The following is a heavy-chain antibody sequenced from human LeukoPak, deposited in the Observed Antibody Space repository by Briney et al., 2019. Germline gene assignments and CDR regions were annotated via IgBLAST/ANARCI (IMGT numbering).Heavy chain of an antibody. CDR1: GFTFSSYS. Sequence: GGSLRLSCAASGFTFSSYSMNWVRQAPGKGLEWVSSISSSSSYIYYADSVKGRFTISRDNAKNSLYLQMNSLRAEDTAVYYCARDASRNPYPSYGSGLGYGMDVWGQGTTVTVSS. J-gene: IGHJ6*02. CDR3: ARDASRNPYPSYGSGLGYGMDV. D-gene: IGHD3-10*01. V-gene: IGHV3-21*01. CDR2: ISSSSSYI.